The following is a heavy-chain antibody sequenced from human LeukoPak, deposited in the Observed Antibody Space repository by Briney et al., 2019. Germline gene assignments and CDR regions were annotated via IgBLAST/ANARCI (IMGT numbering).Heavy chain of an antibody. V-gene: IGHV1-18*01. CDR3: ARAPPTGGWFDP. CDR1: GYTFTSYG. J-gene: IGHJ5*02. D-gene: IGHD3-10*01. CDR2: ISAYTGNT. Sequence: ASVKVSCRASGYTFTSYGISWVRQAPGQGLEWMGWISAYTGNTNYAQKLQGRVTMTTDTSTSTAYMELRSLRSDDTAVYYCARAPPTGGWFDPWGQGTLVTVSS.